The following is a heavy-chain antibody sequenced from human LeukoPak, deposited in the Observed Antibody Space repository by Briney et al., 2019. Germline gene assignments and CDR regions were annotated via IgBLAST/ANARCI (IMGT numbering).Heavy chain of an antibody. CDR2: IYYSGST. CDR1: GGSISSSSYY. D-gene: IGHD1-1*01. Sequence: PSETLSLTCTVSGGSISSSSYYWGWIRQPPGKGLEWIGSIYYSGSTYYNPSLKSRVTISVDTSKNQFSLKLSSVTAADTAVYYCARLSPWGPGNGLDYWGQGTLVTVSS. CDR3: ARLSPWGPGNGLDY. J-gene: IGHJ4*02. V-gene: IGHV4-39*07.